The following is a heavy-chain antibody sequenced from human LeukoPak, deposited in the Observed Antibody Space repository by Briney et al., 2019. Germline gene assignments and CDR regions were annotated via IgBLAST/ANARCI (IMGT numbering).Heavy chain of an antibody. CDR3: ARDLNWGFDY. CDR2: ISSSSSTI. V-gene: IGHV3-48*01. CDR1: GFTFSSYS. D-gene: IGHD7-27*01. Sequence: GGSLRLSCAASGFTFSSYSMNWVRQAPGKGLEWVSYISSSSSTIYYAGSVRGRFTISRDNAQNSLYLQMNSLRAEDTAVYYCARDLNWGFDYWGQGILVTVSS. J-gene: IGHJ4*02.